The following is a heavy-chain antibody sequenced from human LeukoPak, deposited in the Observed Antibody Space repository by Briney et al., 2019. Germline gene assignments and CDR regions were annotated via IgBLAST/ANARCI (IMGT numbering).Heavy chain of an antibody. D-gene: IGHD3-9*01. V-gene: IGHV4-38-2*01. CDR3: ARGYYDILTGLGY. CDR1: GYSISSGHY. J-gene: IGHJ4*02. CDR2: IYHSGST. Sequence: SETLSLTCAVSGYSISSGHYWGWLRQPPGKGLEWIGSIYHSGSTYYNPSLKSRVTISVDTSKNQFSLKLSSVTAADTAVYYCARGYYDILTGLGYWGQGTLVTVSS.